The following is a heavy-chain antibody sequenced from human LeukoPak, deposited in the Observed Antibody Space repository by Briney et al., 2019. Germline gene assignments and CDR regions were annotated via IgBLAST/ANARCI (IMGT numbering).Heavy chain of an antibody. Sequence: ASVKVSCKASGYTFTSYGIGWVRQAPGQGLEWMGWISAYNGNTNYAQKLQGRVTMTTDTSTSTAYMELRSLRSDDTAVYYCAREPTYYYDTSGYYYDYWGQGTLVTVSS. J-gene: IGHJ4*02. V-gene: IGHV1-18*01. D-gene: IGHD3-22*01. CDR2: ISAYNGNT. CDR1: GYTFTSYG. CDR3: AREPTYYYDTSGYYYDY.